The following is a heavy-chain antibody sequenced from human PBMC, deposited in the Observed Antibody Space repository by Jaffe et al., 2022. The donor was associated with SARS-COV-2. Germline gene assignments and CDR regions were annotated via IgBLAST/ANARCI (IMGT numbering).Heavy chain of an antibody. J-gene: IGHJ6*02. CDR1: GGSISSYY. CDR2: IYYSGST. CDR3: ARDSAYGKAAQNGMDV. D-gene: IGHD2-15*01. Sequence: QVQLQESGPGLVKPSETLSLTCTVSGGSISSYYWSWIRQPPGKGLEWIGYIYYSGSTNYNPSLKSRVTISVDTSKNQFSLKLSSVTAADTAVYYCARDSAYGKAAQNGMDVWGQGTTVTVSS. V-gene: IGHV4-59*01.